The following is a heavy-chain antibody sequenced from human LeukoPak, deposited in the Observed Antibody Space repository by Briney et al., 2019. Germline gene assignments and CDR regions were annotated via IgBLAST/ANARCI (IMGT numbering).Heavy chain of an antibody. J-gene: IGHJ4*02. V-gene: IGHV4-4*07. CDR3: ARDERGSSWYTHLDY. Sequence: SETLSLTCTVPGGSISSYYWSWIRQPAGKGLEWIGRIYTSGSTNYNPSLKSRVTMSVDTSKNQFSLKLSSVTAADTAVYYCARDERGSSWYTHLDYWGQGTLVTVSS. CDR1: GGSISSYY. D-gene: IGHD6-13*01. CDR2: IYTSGST.